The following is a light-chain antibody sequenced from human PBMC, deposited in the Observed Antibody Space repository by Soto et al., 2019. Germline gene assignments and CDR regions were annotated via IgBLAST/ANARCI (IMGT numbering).Light chain of an antibody. CDR2: LNSDGSH. CDR3: QTWSTDMRV. V-gene: IGLV4-69*01. J-gene: IGLJ3*02. Sequence: QLVLTQPPSASASLGASVKLTCTLSSGHNSYAIAWHQQQPEKGPRYLMKLNSDGSHSKGDGIPDRFSGSSSGAERYLTIASLQSEDEADYYCQTWSTDMRVFGGGTKLTVL. CDR1: SGHNSYA.